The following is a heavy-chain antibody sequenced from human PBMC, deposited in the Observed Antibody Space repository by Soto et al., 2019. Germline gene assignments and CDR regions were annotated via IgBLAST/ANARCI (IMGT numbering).Heavy chain of an antibody. CDR3: ARGRYGDY. J-gene: IGHJ4*02. D-gene: IGHD1-1*01. Sequence: QVHLVQSGAEVKKPGASVKVSCKGSGYAFTTYGITWVRQAPGQGLEWMGWISAHNGNTNYAQKLQGRVTVTRDTSTSTAYMELRSLRSDDTAVYYWARGRYGDYWGQGAVVTVSS. V-gene: IGHV1-18*01. CDR2: ISAHNGNT. CDR1: GYAFTTYG.